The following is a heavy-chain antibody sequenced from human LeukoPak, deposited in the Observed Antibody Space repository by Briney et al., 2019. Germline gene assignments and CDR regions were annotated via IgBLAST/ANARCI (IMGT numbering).Heavy chain of an antibody. Sequence: PGGSLRLSCAASGFAFSHAWMSWVRQAPGKGLEWVSCISSTSRYIYYADSVKGRFTISRDNAKNSVYLQMNSLRAEDTAAYYCTRAVAADDFSPGYWGQGTLLTVSS. CDR1: GFAFSHAW. J-gene: IGHJ4*02. CDR2: ISSTSRYI. D-gene: IGHD3/OR15-3a*01. CDR3: TRAVAADDFSPGY. V-gene: IGHV3-21*01.